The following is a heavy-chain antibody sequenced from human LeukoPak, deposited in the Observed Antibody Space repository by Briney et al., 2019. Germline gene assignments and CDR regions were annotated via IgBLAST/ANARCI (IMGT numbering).Heavy chain of an antibody. V-gene: IGHV3-15*01. J-gene: IGHJ4*02. CDR1: GFTFANAW. D-gene: IGHD3-10*01. CDR3: TTDLGTYYHGSQRLIPIDY. Sequence: GGSLRLSCVDSGFTFANAWMSWVRQAPGKGLEWIGRIKSKTDGETTNYAEPVRGRFTISRDDSKGAVYLQMNSLKIEDTAVYYCTTDLGTYYHGSQRLIPIDYWGQGTLVTVSS. CDR2: IKSKTDGETT.